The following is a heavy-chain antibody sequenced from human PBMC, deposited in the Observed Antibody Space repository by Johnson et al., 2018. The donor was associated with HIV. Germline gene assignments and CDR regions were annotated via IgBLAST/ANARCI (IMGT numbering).Heavy chain of an antibody. CDR3: ARVGRYCSGGSCYNVFDI. J-gene: IGHJ3*02. V-gene: IGHV3-30*03. D-gene: IGHD2-15*01. Sequence: QVQLVESGGGLVQPGRSLRLSCAASGFTFSSYGMHWVRQAPGKGLEWVAVISYDGSNKYYADSVKGRFTISRDNAENSLYLQMNSLRVDDTAFFYCARVGRYCSGGSCYNVFDIWGQGTMVTVSS. CDR1: GFTFSSYG. CDR2: ISYDGSNK.